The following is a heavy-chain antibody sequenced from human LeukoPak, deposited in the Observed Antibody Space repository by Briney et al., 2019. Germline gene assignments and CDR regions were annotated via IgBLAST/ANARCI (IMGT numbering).Heavy chain of an antibody. CDR3: ARGLRGKDIVVVPAAIPKHYYYYYMDV. V-gene: IGHV1-8*01. CDR1: GYTFTSYD. CDR2: MNPNSGNT. Sequence: ASVKVSCKASGYTFTSYDINWVRQATGHGLKWMGWMNPNSGNTGYAQKFQGRVTMTRNTSISTAYMELSSLRSEDTAVYYCARGLRGKDIVVVPAAIPKHYYYYYMDVWGKGTTVTVSS. J-gene: IGHJ6*03. D-gene: IGHD2-2*01.